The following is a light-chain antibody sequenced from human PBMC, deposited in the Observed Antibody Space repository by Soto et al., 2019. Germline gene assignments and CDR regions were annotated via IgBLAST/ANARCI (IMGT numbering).Light chain of an antibody. CDR3: SSYTTSNTRQIV. Sequence: QSSLTQPASVSGSPGQSITSSCTGTSSDVGGYNYVSWYQHHPGKAPKLIIYDVTNRPSGVSNPFSGSKSGNTASLTISGLQPEDEADYYCSSYTTSNTRQIVFGTGTKVNVL. V-gene: IGLV2-14*03. CDR2: DVT. J-gene: IGLJ1*01. CDR1: SSDVGGYNY.